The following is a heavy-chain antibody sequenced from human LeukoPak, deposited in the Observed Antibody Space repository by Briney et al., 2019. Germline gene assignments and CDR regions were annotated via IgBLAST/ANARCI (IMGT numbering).Heavy chain of an antibody. CDR2: ISDDGSEG. CDR1: GFTFSSYA. V-gene: IGHV3-30*04. CDR3: AKDYNRGLPDY. J-gene: IGHJ4*02. Sequence: GRSLRLSCAASGFTFSSYAMHWVRQAPGKGLEWVAVISDDGSEGYYADSVKGRFTISRENSKNVLYLQMSSLRAEDTAVYYCAKDYNRGLPDYWGQGTLVIVSS. D-gene: IGHD2-21*01.